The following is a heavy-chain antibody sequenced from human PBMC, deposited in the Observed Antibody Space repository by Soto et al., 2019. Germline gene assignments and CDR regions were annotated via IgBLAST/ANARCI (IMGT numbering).Heavy chain of an antibody. CDR1: GFTFSSYA. CDR3: AKGVGTYSWIEYYYYGMDV. J-gene: IGHJ6*02. Sequence: GESLKISCAASGFTFSSYAMSWVRQAPGKGLEWVSAISGSGGSTYYADSVKGRFTISRDNSKNTLYLQMNSLRAEDTAVYYCAKGVGTYSWIEYYYYGMDVWGQGTTVTVSS. CDR2: ISGSGGST. D-gene: IGHD5-18*01. V-gene: IGHV3-23*01.